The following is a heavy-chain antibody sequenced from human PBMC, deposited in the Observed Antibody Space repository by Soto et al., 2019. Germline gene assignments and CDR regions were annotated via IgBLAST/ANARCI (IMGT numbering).Heavy chain of an antibody. J-gene: IGHJ4*02. CDR3: ARGQDPSRMKLGLVPPLLPIDYYFDY. D-gene: IGHD2-2*01. Sequence: SETLSLTCAVYGGSFSGYYWSWIRQPPGKGLEWIGEINHSGSTNYNPSLKSRVTISVDTSKNQFSLKLSSVTAADTAVYYCARGQDPSRMKLGLVPPLLPIDYYFDYWGQGTLVTVSS. V-gene: IGHV4-34*01. CDR2: INHSGST. CDR1: GGSFSGYY.